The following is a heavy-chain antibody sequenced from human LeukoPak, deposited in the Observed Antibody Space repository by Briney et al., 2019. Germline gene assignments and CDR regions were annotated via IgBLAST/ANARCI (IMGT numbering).Heavy chain of an antibody. CDR1: GFTFSTYI. D-gene: IGHD3-10*01. CDR3: AREGNAFDV. CDR2: MRQDGSDK. J-gene: IGHJ3*01. Sequence: GGSLRLSCAASGFTFSTYIISWVRQASGKGLEWVANMRQDGSDKYYVDFVKGRFTISRDNAKNSLYLQMNSLRAEDTAVYYCAREGNAFDVWGQGTMVTVSS. V-gene: IGHV3-7*01.